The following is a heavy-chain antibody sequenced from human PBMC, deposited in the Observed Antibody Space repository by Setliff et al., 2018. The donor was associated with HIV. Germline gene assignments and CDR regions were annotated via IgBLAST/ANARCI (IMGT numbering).Heavy chain of an antibody. V-gene: IGHV4-39*01. CDR2: IYYSGST. J-gene: IGHJ6*03. Sequence: NPSETLSLTCTVSGDSISTSNSYWGWIRQPPGKGLEWIGNIYYSGSTYYNPSLKSRITISVDTSKNQFSLKLSSVTAADTAVYYCARHYQHSWVGVDYYFMDVWGKGTTVTVSS. D-gene: IGHD1-26*01. CDR1: GDSISTSNSY. CDR3: ARHYQHSWVGVDYYFMDV.